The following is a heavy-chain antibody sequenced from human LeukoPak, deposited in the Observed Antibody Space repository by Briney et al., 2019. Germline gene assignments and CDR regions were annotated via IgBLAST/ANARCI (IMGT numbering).Heavy chain of an antibody. Sequence: ASVKVSCKASGYTFTSYAMNWVRQAPGQGLEWMGWIDTNTGNPTYAQGFTGRFVFSLDTSVSTAYPQISSLKAEDTAVYYCARRLSADSSGYYSNSLDYWGQGTLVTVSS. CDR3: ARRLSADSSGYYSNSLDY. D-gene: IGHD3-22*01. CDR1: GYTFTSYA. V-gene: IGHV7-4-1*02. CDR2: IDTNTGNP. J-gene: IGHJ4*02.